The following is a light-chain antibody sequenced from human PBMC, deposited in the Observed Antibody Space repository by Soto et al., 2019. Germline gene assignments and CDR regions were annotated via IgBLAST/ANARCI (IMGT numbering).Light chain of an antibody. CDR3: QQYANPPRLT. Sequence: DIQMTQSPSSLSASVGDRVTITCQASQDISNYLNWYQQKPGKAPKLLIYDASNLETGVPSRFSGSGSGTDFTCPISSLQPEDIATYYCQQYANPPRLTFGGGTKVEIK. V-gene: IGKV1-33*01. CDR2: DAS. CDR1: QDISNY. J-gene: IGKJ4*01.